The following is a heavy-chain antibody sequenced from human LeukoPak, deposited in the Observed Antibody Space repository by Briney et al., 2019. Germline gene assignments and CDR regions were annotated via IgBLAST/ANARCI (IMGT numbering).Heavy chain of an antibody. CDR1: GGSISSYY. V-gene: IGHV4-59*08. Sequence: SETLSLTCTVSGGSISSYYWSWIRQPPGKGLEWIGYIYYSGSTNYNPSLKSRVTISVDASKNQFSLKLSSVTAADTAVYYCATYYYDSSGYYYDAFDIWGQGTMVTVSS. CDR2: IYYSGST. CDR3: ATYYYDSSGYYYDAFDI. J-gene: IGHJ3*02. D-gene: IGHD3-22*01.